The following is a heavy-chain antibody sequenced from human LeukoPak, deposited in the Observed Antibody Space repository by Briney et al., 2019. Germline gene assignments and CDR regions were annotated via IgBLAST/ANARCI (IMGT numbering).Heavy chain of an antibody. V-gene: IGHV3-30*02. J-gene: IGHJ3*02. Sequence: QSGGSLRLSCAASGFTFSSYGMHWVRQAPGKGLEWVAFIRYDGSNKYYADSVKGRFTISRDNSKNTLYLQMNSLRAEDTAVYYCAKFQDIVVVPAGGDAFDIWGQGTMVTVSS. D-gene: IGHD2-2*01. CDR1: GFTFSSYG. CDR2: IRYDGSNK. CDR3: AKFQDIVVVPAGGDAFDI.